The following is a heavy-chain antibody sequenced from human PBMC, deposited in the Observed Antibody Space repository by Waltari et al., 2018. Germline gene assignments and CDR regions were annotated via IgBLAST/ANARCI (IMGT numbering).Heavy chain of an antibody. CDR2: INPNSGGT. V-gene: IGHV1-2*06. J-gene: IGHJ4*02. Sequence: QVQLVQSGAEVKKPGASVKVSCQASGYTFTGYYMHWVRQAPGQGLEWMGRINPNSGGTNYAQKFQGRVTMTRDTSISTAYMELSRLRSDDTAVYYCARGGKSLRYSSSWLFDYWGQGTLVTVSS. CDR3: ARGGKSLRYSSSWLFDY. D-gene: IGHD6-13*01. CDR1: GYTFTGYY.